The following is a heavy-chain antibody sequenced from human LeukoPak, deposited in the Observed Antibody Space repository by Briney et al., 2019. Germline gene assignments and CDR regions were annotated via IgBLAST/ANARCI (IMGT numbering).Heavy chain of an antibody. V-gene: IGHV3-48*03. CDR3: ARDLMAVAGTGFDY. J-gene: IGHJ4*02. CDR1: GFSFSSFE. Sequence: PGGSLRLSCAASGFSFSSFEMNWVRQAPGKGLEWASSISSSGSTMFYADSVKGRFTISRDNAKDSLYLQLNSLRAEDTAIYYCARDLMAVAGTGFDYWGQGALVTVSS. CDR2: ISSSGSTM. D-gene: IGHD6-19*01.